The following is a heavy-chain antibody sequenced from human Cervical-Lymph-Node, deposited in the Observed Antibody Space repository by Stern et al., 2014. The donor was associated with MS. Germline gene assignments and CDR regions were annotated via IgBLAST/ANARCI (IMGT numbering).Heavy chain of an antibody. CDR2: IHPNSGDT. Sequence: MQLVESGAEVKKPGASVKVSCKASGYTFTDYYMQWVRQAPGQGLEWMGWIHPNSGDTKYARKFQGRVTLTRDTSISTVYLDLSGLGYDDTAVYYCARGLATAVIADYWGQGTLVTVS. V-gene: IGHV1-2*02. CDR3: ARGLATAVIADY. D-gene: IGHD2-21*01. CDR1: GYTFTDYY. J-gene: IGHJ4*02.